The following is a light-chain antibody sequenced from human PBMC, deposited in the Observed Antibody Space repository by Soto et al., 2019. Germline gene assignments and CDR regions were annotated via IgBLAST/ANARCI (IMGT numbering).Light chain of an antibody. CDR1: SSDVGGYNY. CDR3: SSHTSSSPLPYV. Sequence: QSALTQPASVSGYPGQSITISCTGTSSDVGGYNYVYWYQQHPGKAPKLMIYDVRNRPSGVSHRVSGSKSGNTAALTISGHQDDDEADYYCSSHTSSSPLPYVSGTGTKGTV. CDR2: DVR. V-gene: IGLV2-14*01. J-gene: IGLJ1*01.